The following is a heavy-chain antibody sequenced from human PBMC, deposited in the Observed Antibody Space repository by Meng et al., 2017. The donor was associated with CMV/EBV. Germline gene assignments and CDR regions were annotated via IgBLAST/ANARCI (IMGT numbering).Heavy chain of an antibody. D-gene: IGHD3-3*01. V-gene: IGHV4-38-2*02. CDR1: GYSISSGYY. CDR3: ARCCLGDNYDFWSGYFNYYYYYGMDV. Sequence: GSLRLSCTVSGYSISSGYYWGWIRQPPGKGLEWIGSIYHSGSTYYNPSLKSRVTISVDTSKNQFSLKLSSVTAADTAVYYCARCCLGDNYDFWSGYFNYYYYYGMDVWGQGTTVPSP. CDR2: IYHSGST. J-gene: IGHJ6*02.